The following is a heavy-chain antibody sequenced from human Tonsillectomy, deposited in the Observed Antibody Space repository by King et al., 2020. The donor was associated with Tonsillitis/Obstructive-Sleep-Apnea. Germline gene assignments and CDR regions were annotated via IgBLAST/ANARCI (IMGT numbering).Heavy chain of an antibody. V-gene: IGHV3-48*02. CDR2: ISSSSSTI. Sequence: DVQLVESGGGLVQPGGSLRLSCAASGFTFISYSMNWVRQAPGKGLEWGSSISSSSSTIYYADSVKGRFTISRDNAKNSLYLQMNSLRDEDTAVYYCARVLYRGCSGGSCEYNWFDPWGQGTLVTVSS. CDR3: ARVLYRGCSGGSCEYNWFDP. D-gene: IGHD2-15*01. J-gene: IGHJ5*02. CDR1: GFTFISYS.